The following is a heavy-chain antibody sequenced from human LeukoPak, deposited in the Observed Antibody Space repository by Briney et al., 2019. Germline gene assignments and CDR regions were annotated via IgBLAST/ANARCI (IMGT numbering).Heavy chain of an antibody. CDR1: GFTFSSYA. CDR2: ISGSGGST. Sequence: GGSLRLSCAASGFTFSSYAMSWVRQAPGKGLEWVSAISGSGGSTYYADSVKGRFTISRDNSKNTLYLQMNSLRAEDTAVYYCAKVGRSSRWLVRDEAFDIWGQGTMVTVSS. J-gene: IGHJ3*02. D-gene: IGHD6-19*01. V-gene: IGHV3-23*01. CDR3: AKVGRSSRWLVRDEAFDI.